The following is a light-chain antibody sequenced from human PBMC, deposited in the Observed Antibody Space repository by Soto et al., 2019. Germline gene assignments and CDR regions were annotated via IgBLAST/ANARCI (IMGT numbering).Light chain of an antibody. CDR3: QQYGDLPWT. V-gene: IGKV3-20*01. J-gene: IGKJ1*01. Sequence: ALTQSPGTLSSSPGERATLSCRASQSVSSNYLAWYQQKPGQALRLLIYGASSRATGIPDRFSGSGSGTDFTLTIDRLESEDFAVYFCQQYGDLPWTFGQGTKVEN. CDR2: GAS. CDR1: QSVSSNY.